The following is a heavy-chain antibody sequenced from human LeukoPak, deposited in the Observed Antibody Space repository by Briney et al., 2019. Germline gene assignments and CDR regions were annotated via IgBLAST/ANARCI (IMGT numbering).Heavy chain of an antibody. CDR2: IIPYHGNT. V-gene: IGHV1-18*01. Sequence: GASVKVSCKASVYTFTSYGISLVRQAPGQGLKWMGWIIPYHGNTNYPHTLQGRVTMTTDTSTSKAYMELRSLRSDDTAVYYCARDRPVWFGELVLGDWFDPWGQGTLVTVSS. CDR1: VYTFTSYG. J-gene: IGHJ5*02. CDR3: ARDRPVWFGELVLGDWFDP. D-gene: IGHD3-10*01.